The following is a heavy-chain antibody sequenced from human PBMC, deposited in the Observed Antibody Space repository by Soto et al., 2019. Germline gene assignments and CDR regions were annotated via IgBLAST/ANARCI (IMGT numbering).Heavy chain of an antibody. J-gene: IGHJ4*02. CDR2: IYYSGST. V-gene: IGHV4-39*01. Sequence: SETLSLTCTVSGGSISSSSYYWGWIRQPPGKGLEWIGSIYYSGSTYYNPSLKSRVTISVDTSKNQFSLKLSSVTAADTAVYYCASKGPYYDFWSGYYPDLYWLDYWGQGTLVTVSS. CDR1: GGSISSSSYY. CDR3: ASKGPYYDFWSGYYPDLYWLDY. D-gene: IGHD3-3*01.